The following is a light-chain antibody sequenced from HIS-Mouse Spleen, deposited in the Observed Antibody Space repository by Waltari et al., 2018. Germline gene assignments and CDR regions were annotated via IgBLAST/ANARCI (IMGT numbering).Light chain of an antibody. CDR2: DAS. V-gene: IGKV3-11*01. J-gene: IGKJ4*01. CDR3: QQRSNWPPT. CDR1: QSVSSY. Sequence: EIVLTQSPATLSLSPGERATLSCRASQSVSSYLAWYQQKPGQAPRLLIYDASNRATGSPASFSGSGSGTDFTRTISSLEPEDFAVYYCQQRSNWPPTFGGGTKVEIK.